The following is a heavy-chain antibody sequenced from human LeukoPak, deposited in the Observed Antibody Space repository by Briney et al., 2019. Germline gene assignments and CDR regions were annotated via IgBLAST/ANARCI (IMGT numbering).Heavy chain of an antibody. D-gene: IGHD3-10*01. CDR1: GFTFSNYG. J-gene: IGHJ6*02. CDR3: ARPHGSGSYHYYYGMDV. V-gene: IGHV3-33*01. CDR2: IWYDGSNK. Sequence: GGSLRLSCAASGFTFSNYGMHWVRQAPGKGLEWVAVIWYDGSNKYYADSVKGRFTISRDNSKNTLYLQMNSLRAEDTAVYYCARPHGSGSYHYYYGMDVWGQGTTVTVSS.